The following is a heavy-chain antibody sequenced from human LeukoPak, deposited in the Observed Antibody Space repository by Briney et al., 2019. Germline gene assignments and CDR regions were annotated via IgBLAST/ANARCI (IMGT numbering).Heavy chain of an antibody. CDR1: GGTISSYA. J-gene: IGHJ4*02. Sequence: GASVKVSCKASGGTISSYAISWVRQAPGQGLEWMGGIIPIFGTANYAQKFQGRVTITADESTSTAYMELSSLRSEDTAVYYCARAYYYDSSGYYSLDYWGQGTLVTVSS. V-gene: IGHV1-69*13. CDR3: ARAYYYDSSGYYSLDY. CDR2: IIPIFGTA. D-gene: IGHD3-22*01.